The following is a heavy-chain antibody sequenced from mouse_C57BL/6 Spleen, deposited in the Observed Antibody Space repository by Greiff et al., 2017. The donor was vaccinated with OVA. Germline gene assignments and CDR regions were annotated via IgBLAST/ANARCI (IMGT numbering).Heavy chain of an antibody. Sequence: QVQLQQSGAELARPGASVKLSCKASGYTFTSYGISWVKQRTGQGLEWIGAIYPRSGNTYYNEKFKGKATLTADKSSSTAYMELRSLTSEDSAVYFCARGLRRRTGYFDVWGTRTTVTVSS. V-gene: IGHV1-81*01. CDR1: GYTFTSYG. CDR2: IYPRSGNT. CDR3: ARGLRRRTGYFDV. J-gene: IGHJ1*03. D-gene: IGHD2-4*01.